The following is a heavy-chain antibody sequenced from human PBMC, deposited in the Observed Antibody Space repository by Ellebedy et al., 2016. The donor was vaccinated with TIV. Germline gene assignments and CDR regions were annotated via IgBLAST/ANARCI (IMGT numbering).Heavy chain of an antibody. CDR2: IDPSDGVT. Sequence: AASVKVSCKASGYTFTNYYIHWVRQAPGQGLEWMGLIDPSDGVTNYPQKFQGRVTMTRDTSTSTLYMQLISLRSEDTAMYYCAREARGTGGFDPWGQGTLVTVSS. CDR3: AREARGTGGFDP. D-gene: IGHD2-8*02. J-gene: IGHJ5*02. CDR1: GYTFTNYY. V-gene: IGHV1-46*01.